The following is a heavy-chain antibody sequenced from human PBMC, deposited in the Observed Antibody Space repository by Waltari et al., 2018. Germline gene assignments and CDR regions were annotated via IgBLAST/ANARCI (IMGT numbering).Heavy chain of an antibody. Sequence: QVQLQESGPGLVKPSETLSLTCAVSGYSISSGYYWGWIRQPPGKGLEWIGSIYHRGSTYYNPSLKSRVTISVDTSKNQFSLKLSSVTAADTAVYYCASLYSSGCYDYWGQGTLVTVSS. D-gene: IGHD6-19*01. V-gene: IGHV4-38-2*01. CDR3: ASLYSSGCYDY. J-gene: IGHJ4*02. CDR2: IYHRGST. CDR1: GYSISSGYY.